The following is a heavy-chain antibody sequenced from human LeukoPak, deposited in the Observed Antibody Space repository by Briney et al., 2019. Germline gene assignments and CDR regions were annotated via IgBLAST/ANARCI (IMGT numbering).Heavy chain of an antibody. J-gene: IGHJ3*02. CDR2: IIPILGIA. CDR3: ARDPLEIYDAFDI. D-gene: IGHD5-24*01. V-gene: IGHV1-69*04. CDR1: GGTFSSYA. Sequence: SVKVSCKASGGTFSSYAISWVRQAPGQGLEWMGRIIPILGIANYAQKFQGRVTITADKYTSTAYMELSSLRSEDTAVYYCARDPLEIYDAFDIWGQGTMVTVSS.